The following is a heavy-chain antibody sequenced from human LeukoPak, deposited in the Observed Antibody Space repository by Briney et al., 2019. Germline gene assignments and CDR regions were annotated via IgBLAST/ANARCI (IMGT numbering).Heavy chain of an antibody. Sequence: GGSLRLSCAASGFTFSTYAMYWVRQAPGKGLEWVAVISYDGSNKYYADSVKGRFTISRDNSKNTLYLQMNSLRAEDTAVYYCARDYGSGSYYTMGYWGQGTLVTVSS. J-gene: IGHJ4*02. V-gene: IGHV3-30*03. CDR3: ARDYGSGSYYTMGY. CDR2: ISYDGSNK. D-gene: IGHD3-10*01. CDR1: GFTFSTYA.